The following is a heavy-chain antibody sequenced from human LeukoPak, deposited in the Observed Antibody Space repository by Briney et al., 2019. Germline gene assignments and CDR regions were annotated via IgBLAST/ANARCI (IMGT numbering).Heavy chain of an antibody. Sequence: PGGSLRLSCAASGFTFSSYAMSWVRQAPGKGLEWVSAISGSGGSTYYADSVKGRFTISRDNSKNTLYPHMNSLRAEDTAVYYCAKAPAAAGVFDYWGQGTLVTVSS. CDR3: AKAPAAAGVFDY. D-gene: IGHD6-13*01. V-gene: IGHV3-23*01. CDR2: ISGSGGST. J-gene: IGHJ4*02. CDR1: GFTFSSYA.